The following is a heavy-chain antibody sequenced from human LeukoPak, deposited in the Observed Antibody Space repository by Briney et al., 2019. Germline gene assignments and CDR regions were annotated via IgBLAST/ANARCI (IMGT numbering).Heavy chain of an antibody. V-gene: IGHV3-30-3*01. CDR2: ISYDGSNK. Sequence: PGGSLRLSCAASGFTFSSYAMHWVRQAPGKGLEWVAVISYDGSNKYYADSVKGRFTISRDNSKNTLYLQMNSLRAEDTAVYYCASPEATATTDSSYPHWGQGTLVSVSS. CDR3: ASPEATATTDSSYPH. D-gene: IGHD4-11*01. CDR1: GFTFSSYA. J-gene: IGHJ1*01.